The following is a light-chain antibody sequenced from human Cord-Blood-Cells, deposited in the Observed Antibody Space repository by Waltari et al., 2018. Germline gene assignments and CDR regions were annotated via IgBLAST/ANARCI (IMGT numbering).Light chain of an antibody. V-gene: IGKV3-20*01. CDR2: GAS. CDR1: PSVSSRY. J-gene: IGKJ3*01. CDR3: QQPFT. Sequence: IVLTQFPGTLSLSPGERATLSCRASPSVSSRYLAWYQQKPGQAPGLLIYGASSRATGIPDRFSGSGSGTDFTLTISRLEPEDFAVYYCQQPFTFGPGTKGDIK.